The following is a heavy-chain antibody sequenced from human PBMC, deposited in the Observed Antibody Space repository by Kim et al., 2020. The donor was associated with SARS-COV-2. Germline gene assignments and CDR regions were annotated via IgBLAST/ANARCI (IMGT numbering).Heavy chain of an antibody. CDR2: IYYSGST. V-gene: IGHV4-59*08. J-gene: IGHJ4*02. D-gene: IGHD3-16*02. CDR1: GGSISSYY. Sequence: SETLSLTCTVSGGSISSYYWSWIRQPPGKGLEWIGYIYYSGSTNYNPSLKSRVTISVDTSKNQFSLKLSSVTAADTAVYYCARLITFGGVIVQYYFDYWGQGTLVTVSS. CDR3: ARLITFGGVIVQYYFDY.